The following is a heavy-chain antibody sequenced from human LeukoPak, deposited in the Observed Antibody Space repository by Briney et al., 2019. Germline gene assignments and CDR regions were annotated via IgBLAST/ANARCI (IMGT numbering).Heavy chain of an antibody. D-gene: IGHD2-2*01. V-gene: IGHV1-18*01. J-gene: IGHJ6*02. CDR3: ARRYCSSTSCRYYYYYGMDV. CDR2: ISAYNGNT. CDR1: GYTFTSYG. Sequence: ASVKVSCKASGYTFTSYGISWVRQAPGQGLEWMGWISAYNGNTNYAQKLQGGVTMTTDTSTSTAYMELRSLRSDDTAVYYCARRYCSSTSCRYYYYYGMDVWGQGTTVTVSS.